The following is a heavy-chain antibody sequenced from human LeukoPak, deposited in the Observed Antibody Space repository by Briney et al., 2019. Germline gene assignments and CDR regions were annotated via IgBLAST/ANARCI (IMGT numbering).Heavy chain of an antibody. CDR2: ISYDGSNK. J-gene: IGHJ4*02. Sequence: GGSLRLSCAASGFTFSSYGMHWVRQAPGKGLEWVAVISYDGSNKYYADSVKGRFTISRDNSKNTLYLQMNSLRAEDTAVYYCAKAPMVPTIVDYWGQGTLVTVSS. V-gene: IGHV3-30*18. CDR1: GFTFSSYG. D-gene: IGHD3-10*01. CDR3: AKAPMVPTIVDY.